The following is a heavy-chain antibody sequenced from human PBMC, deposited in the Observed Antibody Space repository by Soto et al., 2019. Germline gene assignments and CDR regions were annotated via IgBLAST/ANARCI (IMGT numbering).Heavy chain of an antibody. V-gene: IGHV1-69*13. CDR3: ARDHRRYYYDSSGYYSPYYFDY. CDR1: GGTFSSYA. CDR2: IIPIFGTA. Sequence: VKVSCKASGGTFSSYAISWVRQAPGQGLEWMGGIIPIFGTANYAQKSQGRVTITADESTSTAYMELSSLRSEDTAVYYCARDHRRYYYDSSGYYSPYYFDYWGQGTLVTVSS. J-gene: IGHJ4*02. D-gene: IGHD3-22*01.